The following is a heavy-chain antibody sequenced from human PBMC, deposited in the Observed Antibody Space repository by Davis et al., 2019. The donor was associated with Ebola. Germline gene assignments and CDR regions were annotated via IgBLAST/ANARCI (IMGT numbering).Heavy chain of an antibody. CDR2: LHYSGST. CDR3: ARLDYDFWSGYYSSGWFDP. CDR1: GGSITTYY. V-gene: IGHV4-59*08. J-gene: IGHJ5*02. D-gene: IGHD3-3*01. Sequence: MPSETLSLTCTVSGGSITTYYWGWIRQSPEKGLEWIGYLHYSGSTNYNPSLKSRVTISVDTSKNQFSLKLSSVTAADTAVYYCARLDYDFWSGYYSSGWFDPWGQGTLVTVSS.